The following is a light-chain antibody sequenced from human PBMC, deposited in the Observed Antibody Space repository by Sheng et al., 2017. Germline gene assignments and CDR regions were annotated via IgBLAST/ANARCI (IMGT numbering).Light chain of an antibody. CDR3: QQYGSSPLT. CDR2: GAS. V-gene: IGKV3-20*01. CDR1: ESVNSD. J-gene: IGKJ4*01. Sequence: EIVMTQSPDTLSVSPGERVSVSCRASESVNSDLAWYQQKPGQAPRLLIYGASSRATGIPDRFSGSGSGTDFTLTISRLEPEDFAVYYCQQYGSSPLTFGGGTKVEIK.